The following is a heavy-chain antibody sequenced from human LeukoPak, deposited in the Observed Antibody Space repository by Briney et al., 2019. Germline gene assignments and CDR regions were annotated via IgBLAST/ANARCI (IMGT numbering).Heavy chain of an antibody. CDR3: ARGDDYKMFVVDY. D-gene: IGHD5-24*01. CDR2: MYDSGST. Sequence: SETLSLTCTVSGGSLSSYYWNWIRQTPGKGLEWIGYMYDSGSTNYNPSLKSRVTISVDKSKNQFSLKLSSVTAADTAVYYCARGDDYKMFVVDYWGQGTLVTVSS. J-gene: IGHJ4*02. V-gene: IGHV4-59*12. CDR1: GGSLSSYY.